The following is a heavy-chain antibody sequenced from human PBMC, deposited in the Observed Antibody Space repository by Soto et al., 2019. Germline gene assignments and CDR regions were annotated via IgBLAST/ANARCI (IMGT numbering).Heavy chain of an antibody. V-gene: IGHV1-69*02. CDR1: GGTFSSYT. CDR3: ARVKAVAGTGAFDI. J-gene: IGHJ3*02. CDR2: IIPILGIA. Sequence: QVQLVQSGAEVKKPGSSVKVSCKASGGTFSSYTISWVRQAPGQGLEWMGRIIPILGIANYAQKFQGRVTITADKSTSTAYMEVSSLRSEDTAVYYCARVKAVAGTGAFDIWGQGTMVTVSS. D-gene: IGHD6-19*01.